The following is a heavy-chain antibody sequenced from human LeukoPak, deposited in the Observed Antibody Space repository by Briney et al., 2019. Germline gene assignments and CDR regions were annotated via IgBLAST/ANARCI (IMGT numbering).Heavy chain of an antibody. J-gene: IGHJ6*02. D-gene: IGHD3-16*02. CDR3: AREELGYYDYAWGSYRYTSYYYGMDV. Sequence: ASVKVSCKASGYTFTGYYMHWVRQAPGQGLEWMGWINPNSGGTNYAQKLQGRVTMTRDTSISTAYMELSRLRSDDTAVYYCAREELGYYDYAWGSYRYTSYYYGMDVWGQGTTVTVSS. V-gene: IGHV1-2*02. CDR2: INPNSGGT. CDR1: GYTFTGYY.